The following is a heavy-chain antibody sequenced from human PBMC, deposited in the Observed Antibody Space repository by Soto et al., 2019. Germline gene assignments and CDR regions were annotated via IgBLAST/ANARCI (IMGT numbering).Heavy chain of an antibody. Sequence: SETLSLTCSVSGDSVSSGAYYWSWIRQPPGKGLEWIGYVYYSGSTSYNPSLETGVTISVDTSKNQFSLKLTSVTPADTAIYYCARVKRSSIRLGLWGTGTLVTVSS. V-gene: IGHV4-61*08. J-gene: IGHJ5*02. D-gene: IGHD6-19*01. CDR2: VYYSGST. CDR1: GDSVSSGAYY. CDR3: ARVKRSSIRLGL.